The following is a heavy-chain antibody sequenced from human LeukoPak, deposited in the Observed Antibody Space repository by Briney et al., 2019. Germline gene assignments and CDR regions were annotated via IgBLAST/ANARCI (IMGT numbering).Heavy chain of an antibody. CDR2: IKCGSSTI. J-gene: IGHJ3*02. CDR3: ARECLMVGVYDAFDI. D-gene: IGHD1-26*01. Sequence: GLTLRLFCVVSGFTFSSYGMNWVRQAPGKGQKWVTYIKCGSSTIYYADSVKGRFTISRDNAKNSLYLQMNSLRDEDTAVYYCARECLMVGVYDAFDIWGQGTMVTVSS. V-gene: IGHV3-48*02. CDR1: GFTFSSYG.